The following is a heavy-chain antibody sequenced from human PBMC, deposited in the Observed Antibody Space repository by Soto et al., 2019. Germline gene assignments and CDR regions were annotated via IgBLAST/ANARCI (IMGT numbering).Heavy chain of an antibody. Sequence: SETLSLTCTVSGGSISSSCYYWGWIRQPPGKGLEWIGSIYYSGSTYYNPSLKSRVTISVDTSKNQFSLKLSSVTAADTAVYYCARLGPYGSGSYYRRGYYGMDVWGQGTTVT. CDR3: ARLGPYGSGSYYRRGYYGMDV. V-gene: IGHV4-39*01. CDR1: GGSISSSCYY. CDR2: IYYSGST. J-gene: IGHJ6*02. D-gene: IGHD3-10*01.